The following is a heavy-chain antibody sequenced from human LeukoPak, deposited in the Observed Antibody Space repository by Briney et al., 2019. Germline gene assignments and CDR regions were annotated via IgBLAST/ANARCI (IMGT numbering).Heavy chain of an antibody. Sequence: GGSLRLSCTASGFTFDDYAMNWVRQAPGQGLEWVSGVSWNSGTIGYADSAKGRFTNSRDNAKNSLYLQMNSLRAEDTALYYCAKDMGGEYGIFDYWGQGTLVTVSS. D-gene: IGHD4-17*01. CDR1: GFTFDDYA. J-gene: IGHJ4*02. CDR2: VSWNSGTI. CDR3: AKDMGGEYGIFDY. V-gene: IGHV3-9*01.